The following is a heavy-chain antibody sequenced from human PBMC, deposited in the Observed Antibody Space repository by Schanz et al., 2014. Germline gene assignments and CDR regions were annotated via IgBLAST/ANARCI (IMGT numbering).Heavy chain of an antibody. CDR3: ARDKNYDDSAEYGMDV. J-gene: IGHJ6*02. D-gene: IGHD3-22*01. CDR1: GFSVSSNY. Sequence: EVQLVESGGGLIQPGGSLRLSCAASGFSVSSNYMSWVRQAPGKGLGWVSVIYRGGSTYYADSVKGRFTISRDNSKNTLYLQMNSLRAEDAAVYRCARDKNYDDSAEYGMDVWGQGTTVTVSS. CDR2: IYRGGST. V-gene: IGHV3-53*01.